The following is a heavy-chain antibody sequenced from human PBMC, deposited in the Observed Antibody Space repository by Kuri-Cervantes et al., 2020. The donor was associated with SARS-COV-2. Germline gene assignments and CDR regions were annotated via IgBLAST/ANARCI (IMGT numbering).Heavy chain of an antibody. Sequence: GESLKISCAASGFTFSNAWMSWVRQAPGKGLEWVGRIKSKTDGGTTDYAAPVKGRFTISRDDSKNTLYLQMNSLKTEDTAVYYCTTPYCSSTSCYDDYWGQGTLVTVSS. J-gene: IGHJ4*02. D-gene: IGHD2-2*01. V-gene: IGHV3-15*01. CDR3: TTPYCSSTSCYDDY. CDR1: GFTFSNAW. CDR2: IKSKTDGGTT.